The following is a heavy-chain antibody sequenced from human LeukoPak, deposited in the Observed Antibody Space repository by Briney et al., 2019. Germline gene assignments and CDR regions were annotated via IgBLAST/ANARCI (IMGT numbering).Heavy chain of an antibody. J-gene: IGHJ4*02. D-gene: IGHD3-10*01. CDR3: ARGTMASDF. CDR1: GFTFSSYA. Sequence: GGSLRLSCSASGFTFSSYAMHWVRQAPGKGLEYVSAISSNGGSTYYADSVKGRFTISRDNTKNSLYLQMNSLRAEDTAMYYCARGTMASDFWGQGTLVTVSS. V-gene: IGHV3-64*04. CDR2: ISSNGGST.